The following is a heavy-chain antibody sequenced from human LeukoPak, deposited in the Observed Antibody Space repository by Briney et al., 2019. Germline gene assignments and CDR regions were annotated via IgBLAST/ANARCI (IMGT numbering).Heavy chain of an antibody. V-gene: IGHV1-2*02. CDR2: INPNSGGT. CDR1: GYTFTGYY. J-gene: IGHJ4*02. Sequence: APVKVSCKASGYTFTGYYMHWVRQALGQGLEWMGWINPNSGGTNYAQKFQGRVTMTRDTSISTAYMELSRLRSDDTAVYYRARDGVTTKRDFDYWGQGTLVTVSS. CDR3: ARDGVTTKRDFDY. D-gene: IGHD4-17*01.